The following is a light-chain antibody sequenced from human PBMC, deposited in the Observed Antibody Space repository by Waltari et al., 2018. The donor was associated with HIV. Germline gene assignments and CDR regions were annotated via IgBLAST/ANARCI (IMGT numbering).Light chain of an antibody. Sequence: QSVLTQPPSASGTPGQRVTISCSGRNSHIGSNSVNWYQQVPGTAPKLLIYSNNQRPSGVPDRFSGSKSGNSASLAISGLRSEDEADYYCAAWDDSRNGEVIFGGGTKLTVL. CDR2: SNN. CDR3: AAWDDSRNGEVI. V-gene: IGLV1-44*01. CDR1: NSHIGSNS. J-gene: IGLJ2*01.